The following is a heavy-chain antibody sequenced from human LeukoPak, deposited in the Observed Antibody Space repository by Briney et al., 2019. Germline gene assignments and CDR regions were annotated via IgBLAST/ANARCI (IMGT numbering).Heavy chain of an antibody. J-gene: IGHJ4*02. Sequence: SVKVSCKASGGTFSSYAINWVRQAPGQGLEWMGGIIPIFGTANYAQKFQGRVTITADKSTSTAYMELSSLRSEDTAVYYCARESVEVTMTDYYFDYWGQGTLVTVSS. V-gene: IGHV1-69*06. D-gene: IGHD3-22*01. CDR1: GGTFSSYA. CDR3: ARESVEVTMTDYYFDY. CDR2: IIPIFGTA.